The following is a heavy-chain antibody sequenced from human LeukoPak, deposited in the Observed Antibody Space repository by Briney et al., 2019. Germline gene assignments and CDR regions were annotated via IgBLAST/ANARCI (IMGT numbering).Heavy chain of an antibody. J-gene: IGHJ3*02. CDR1: GYTFTSYD. CDR3: ARDRYYYDSSGYANDAFDI. Sequence: ASVKVSCKASGYTFTSYDINWVRQATGQGLEWMGWMNPNSGNTGYAQKFQGRVTITRNTSISTDYMELSSLRSEDTAVYYCARDRYYYDSSGYANDAFDIWGQGTMVTVSS. D-gene: IGHD3-22*01. CDR2: MNPNSGNT. V-gene: IGHV1-8*03.